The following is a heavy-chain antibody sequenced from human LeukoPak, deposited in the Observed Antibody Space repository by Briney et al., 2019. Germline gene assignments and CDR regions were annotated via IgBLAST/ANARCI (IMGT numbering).Heavy chain of an antibody. CDR3: ARRRRDGYNFPY. CDR1: GDSISSSSSY. Sequence: SETLSLTCTVSGDSISSSSSYWGWIRQPPGKGLEWIGSIYYSGSTYYNTSLKSRVTISVDTSKNQFSLKLSSVTAADTAVYYCARRRRDGYNFPYWGQGTLVTVSS. CDR2: IYYSGST. D-gene: IGHD5-24*01. J-gene: IGHJ4*02. V-gene: IGHV4-39*01.